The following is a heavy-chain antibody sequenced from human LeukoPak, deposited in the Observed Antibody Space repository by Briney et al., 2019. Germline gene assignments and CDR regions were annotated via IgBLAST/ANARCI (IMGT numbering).Heavy chain of an antibody. Sequence: PGGSLRLSCAASGLTFSNYWMHWVRQAPGKGLVWVSGISSDDRTAVYADSVKGRFTISRDNAKNTLYLQINSPRIEDTAVYNCAVDFQFHSPWGQGTLVTVAS. CDR2: ISSDDRTA. CDR3: AVDFQFHSP. D-gene: IGHD3/OR15-3a*01. J-gene: IGHJ5*02. V-gene: IGHV3-74*01. CDR1: GLTFSNYW.